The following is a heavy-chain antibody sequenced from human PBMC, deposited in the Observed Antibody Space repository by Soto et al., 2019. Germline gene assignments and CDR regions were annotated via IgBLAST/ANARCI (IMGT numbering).Heavy chain of an antibody. D-gene: IGHD2-15*01. Sequence: QVQLVQSGAEVKKPGSSVKVSCKASGGTFSSYTISWVRQAPGQGLEWMGRIIPILGIANYAQKFQGRVTITADKSTSTAYMELRSLRSEDTAVYYCARDLGYCSGGSCYGNAFDIWGQGTMVTVSS. J-gene: IGHJ3*02. V-gene: IGHV1-69*08. CDR2: IIPILGIA. CDR1: GGTFSSYT. CDR3: ARDLGYCSGGSCYGNAFDI.